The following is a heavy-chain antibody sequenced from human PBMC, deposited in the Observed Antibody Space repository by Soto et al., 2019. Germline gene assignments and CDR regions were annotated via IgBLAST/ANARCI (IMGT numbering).Heavy chain of an antibody. V-gene: IGHV3-21*03. CDR2: ISSSSSYI. Sequence: EVQLVESGGGLVKPGGSLRLSCAASGFTFSSYSMNWVRQAPGKGLEWVSSISSSSSYIYYADSVKGRFTISRDYAKNSLSLKMNSLRAEDTAVYYCARDSGAAAGTPYYYYGMDVWGKGTTVTVSS. CDR1: GFTFSSYS. D-gene: IGHD6-13*01. CDR3: ARDSGAAAGTPYYYYGMDV. J-gene: IGHJ6*04.